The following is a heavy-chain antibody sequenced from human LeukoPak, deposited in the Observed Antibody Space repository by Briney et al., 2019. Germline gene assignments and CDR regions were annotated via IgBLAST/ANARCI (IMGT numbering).Heavy chain of an antibody. Sequence: ASVKVSCKASGYTFTGYYMHWVRQAPGQGLEWMGWINPNSGSTNYAQKFQGRVTMTRDTSISTAYMELSRLRSDDTAVYYCARVPVYYDFWSGYSREGAFDIWGQGTMVTVSS. J-gene: IGHJ3*02. CDR1: GYTFTGYY. CDR3: ARVPVYYDFWSGYSREGAFDI. CDR2: INPNSGST. V-gene: IGHV1-2*02. D-gene: IGHD3-3*01.